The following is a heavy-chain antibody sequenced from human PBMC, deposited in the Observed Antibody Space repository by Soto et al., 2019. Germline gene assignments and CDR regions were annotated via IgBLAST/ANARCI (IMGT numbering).Heavy chain of an antibody. CDR1: GFTFSSYA. Sequence: EVQLLESGGGLVQPGGSLRLSCAASGFTFSSYAMSWVRQAPGKGLAWVSGISVSGGSTYYADSVKGRFTISRDNSKKMLYLQMDSLRAEDTAVYYCASDTRYDPPDYWGQGTLVTVSS. CDR2: ISVSGGST. V-gene: IGHV3-23*01. CDR3: ASDTRYDPPDY. J-gene: IGHJ4*02. D-gene: IGHD3-16*01.